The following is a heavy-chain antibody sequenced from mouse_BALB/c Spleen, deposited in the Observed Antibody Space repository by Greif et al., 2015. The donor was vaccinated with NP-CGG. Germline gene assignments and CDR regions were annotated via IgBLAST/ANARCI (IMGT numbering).Heavy chain of an antibody. CDR3: ARGGGNSYYAMDY. V-gene: IGHV3-6*02. CDR1: GYSITSGYY. Sequence: ESGPGLVKPSQSLSLTCSVTGYSITSGYYWNWIRQFPGNKLEWMGYISYDGSNNYNPSLKNRISITRDTSKNQFFLKLNSVTTEDTATYYCARGGGNSYYAMDYWGQGTSVTVSS. CDR2: ISYDGSN. J-gene: IGHJ4*01. D-gene: IGHD2-1*01.